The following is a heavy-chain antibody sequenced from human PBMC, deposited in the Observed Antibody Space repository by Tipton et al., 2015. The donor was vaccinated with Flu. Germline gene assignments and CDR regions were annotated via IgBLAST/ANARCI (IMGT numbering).Heavy chain of an antibody. CDR1: GFTFSNYA. J-gene: IGHJ4*02. V-gene: IGHV3-23*01. CDR2: ISASGANK. CDR3: AKDPAGATTFHH. D-gene: IGHD1-26*01. Sequence: SLRLSCSASGFTFSNYAMSWVRQAPGKGLEWVSTISASGANKYYADSVKGRFTISRDNSKNTLYLQMNSLKAEDTAVYYCAKDPAGATTFHHWGQGTLVTVSS.